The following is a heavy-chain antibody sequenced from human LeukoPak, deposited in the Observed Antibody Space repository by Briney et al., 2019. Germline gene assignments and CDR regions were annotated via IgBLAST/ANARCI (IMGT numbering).Heavy chain of an antibody. CDR3: ARGTGY. J-gene: IGHJ4*02. CDR2: IHYSGTT. CDR1: GVPFSNDGYY. D-gene: IGHD1-14*01. V-gene: IGHV4-31*03. Sequence: SQTLSLTCTVSGVPFSNDGYYWSWTRQHPGKGLEWIGCIHYSGTTYYNPSLKSRVTISIDTAKNQFSLKLTSVTVADTAVYYCARGTGYWGQGTLVTVSS.